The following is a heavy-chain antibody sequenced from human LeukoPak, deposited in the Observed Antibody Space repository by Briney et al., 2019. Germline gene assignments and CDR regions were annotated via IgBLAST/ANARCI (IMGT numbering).Heavy chain of an antibody. CDR3: ARVDRYYYYGMDV. Sequence: PSETLSLTCAVYGGSFSGYYWSWIRQPPGKGLEWIGYIYYSGSTNYNPSLKSRVTISVDTSKNQFSLKLSSVTAADTAVYYCARVDRYYYYGMDVWGQGTTVTVSS. CDR2: IYYSGST. V-gene: IGHV4-59*01. J-gene: IGHJ6*02. D-gene: IGHD3/OR15-3a*01. CDR1: GGSFSGYY.